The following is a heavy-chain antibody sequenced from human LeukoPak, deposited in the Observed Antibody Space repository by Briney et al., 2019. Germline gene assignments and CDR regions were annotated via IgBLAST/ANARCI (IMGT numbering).Heavy chain of an antibody. J-gene: IGHJ4*02. CDR2: INPSGGST. V-gene: IGHV1-46*01. D-gene: IGHD3-10*01. Sequence: ASVKVSCKASGYTFTSYYMHWVRQAPGQGLEWMGIINPSGGSTSYAQKFQGRVTMTRDMSTSTVYMELGSLRSEDTAVYYCARGLLQGYGLGRQNNPAREIDYWGRGTLVTVSS. CDR1: GYTFTSYY. CDR3: ARGLLQGYGLGRQNNPAREIDY.